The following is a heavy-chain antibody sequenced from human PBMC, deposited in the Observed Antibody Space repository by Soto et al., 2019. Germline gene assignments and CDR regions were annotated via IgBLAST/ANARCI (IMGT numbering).Heavy chain of an antibody. V-gene: IGHV3-23*01. CDR2: LSDSGVSI. J-gene: IGHJ4*02. D-gene: IGHD6-13*01. Sequence: EVQLLESGGGLVQPGGSLRLSCTASGFTFSSHAMTWVRQAPGKGLEWVSGLSDSGVSIDSADSVKGRLTISRDNSKNTMYLQMHTLRAEDTAVYYCAKVSSSWYAGFFDLWGQGTLVTVSS. CDR1: GFTFSSHA. CDR3: AKVSSSWYAGFFDL.